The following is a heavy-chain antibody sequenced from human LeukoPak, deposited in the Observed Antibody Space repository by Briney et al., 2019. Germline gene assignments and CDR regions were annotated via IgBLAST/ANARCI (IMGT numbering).Heavy chain of an antibody. J-gene: IGHJ5*02. D-gene: IGHD2-21*02. CDR2: IYYSGST. Sequence: SETLSLTCAVSGGSISSYYWSWIRQPPGKGLEWIGYIYYSGSTNYNPSLKSRVTISVDTSKNQFSLKLSSVTAADTAVYYCARGHGGGTSCGCDCYSLSYDHWGQGTLVTVSS. V-gene: IGHV4-59*01. CDR1: GGSISSYY. CDR3: ARGHGGGTSCGCDCYSLSYDH.